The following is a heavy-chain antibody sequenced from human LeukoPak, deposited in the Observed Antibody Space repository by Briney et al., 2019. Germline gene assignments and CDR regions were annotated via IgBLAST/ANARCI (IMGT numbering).Heavy chain of an antibody. CDR1: GGSISSSNW. V-gene: IGHV4-4*02. Sequence: SETLSLTCAVSGGSISSSNWWSWVRQPPGKGLEWIGEIYHSGSTNYNPSLKSRVTISVDTSKSQFSLKLSSVTAADTAVYYCTRGGYGYNSYWGQGTLVTVSS. D-gene: IGHD5-24*01. CDR3: TRGGYGYNSY. CDR2: IYHSGST. J-gene: IGHJ4*02.